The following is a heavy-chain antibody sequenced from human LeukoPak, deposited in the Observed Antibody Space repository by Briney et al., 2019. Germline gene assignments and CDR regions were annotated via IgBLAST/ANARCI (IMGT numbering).Heavy chain of an antibody. CDR1: GFTFSSYG. V-gene: IGHV3-30*18. Sequence: GRSLRLSCAASGFTFSSYGMHWVRQAPGKGLEWVAVISYDGSNKYYADSVKGRFTISRDNSKNTLYLQMNSLRAEDTAVYYCAKEPRGEMATHFDYWGQGTLVTVSP. CDR2: ISYDGSNK. D-gene: IGHD5-24*01. J-gene: IGHJ4*02. CDR3: AKEPRGEMATHFDY.